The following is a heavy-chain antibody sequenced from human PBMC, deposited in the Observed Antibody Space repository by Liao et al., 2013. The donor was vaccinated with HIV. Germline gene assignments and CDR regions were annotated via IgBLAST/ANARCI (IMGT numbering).Heavy chain of an antibody. V-gene: IGHV4-4*07. CDR2: FCHRGNI. CDR1: GGSISSFC. D-gene: IGHD5-18*01. Sequence: QLHLQESGPGLVKPSETLSLTCTVSGGSISSFCWSWIRRPAGKGLEWIGHFCHRGNINYNPSFQSRVTMSGDTSKNQFSLNLNSVTAADTAVYYCARDNTDTAWDDHKYYYMDVWGKGTTVTVSS. CDR3: ARDNTDTAWDDHKYYYMDV. J-gene: IGHJ6*03.